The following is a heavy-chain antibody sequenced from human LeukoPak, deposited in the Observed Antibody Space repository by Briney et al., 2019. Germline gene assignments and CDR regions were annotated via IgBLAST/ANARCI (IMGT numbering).Heavy chain of an antibody. V-gene: IGHV4-59*01. J-gene: IGHJ4*02. CDR2: IYYSGST. CDR3: ARALVTGTYASFDY. D-gene: IGHD1-20*01. Sequence: PSETLSLTCTVSGGSISSYYWSWIRQPPGKGLEWIGYIYYSGSTNYNPSFKSRVTISVDTSKNQFSLKLSSVTAADTAVYYCARALVTGTYASFDYWGQGTLVTVSS. CDR1: GGSISSYY.